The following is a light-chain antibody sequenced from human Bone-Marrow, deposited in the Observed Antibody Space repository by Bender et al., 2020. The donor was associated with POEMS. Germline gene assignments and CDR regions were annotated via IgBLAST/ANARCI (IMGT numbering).Light chain of an antibody. CDR2: EVT. Sequence: QSALTQPASVSGSPGQSIPISCAGTSSDVGNYNLVSWYQHHPGKAPKLLIYEVTKRPSGVSNRFSGSKSGNMAFLTISGLQAEDEADYYCCSYAGSSTFLFGGGTKVTVL. J-gene: IGLJ2*01. CDR3: CSYAGSSTFL. CDR1: SSDVGNYNL. V-gene: IGLV2-23*02.